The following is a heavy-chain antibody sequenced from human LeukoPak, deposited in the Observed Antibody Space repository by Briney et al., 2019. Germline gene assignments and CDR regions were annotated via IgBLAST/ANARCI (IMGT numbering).Heavy chain of an antibody. CDR1: GGSISSGSYY. CDR3: ARCSGNYYYGMDV. J-gene: IGHJ6*02. D-gene: IGHD6-25*01. V-gene: IGHV4-61*02. CDR2: IYTSGST. Sequence: SETLSLTCTVSGGSISSGSYYWSWIRQPAGKGLEWIGRIYTSGSTNYNPSLKSRVTISVDTSKNQFSLKLSSVTAADTAVYYCARCSGNYYYGMDVWGPGTTVTVSS.